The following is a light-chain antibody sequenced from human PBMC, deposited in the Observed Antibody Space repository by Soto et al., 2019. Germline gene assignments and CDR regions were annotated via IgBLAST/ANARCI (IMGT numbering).Light chain of an antibody. CDR3: AAWDDSLSGRGV. V-gene: IGLV1-47*01. CDR1: SSNIGNNY. CDR2: RNN. J-gene: IGLJ2*01. Sequence: QSVLTQPPSASGTPGQRVTISCSGSSSNIGNNYVYWYQMVPGTAPKLLIYRNNQRPSGVPDRLRGPRSGTSASLAISGLGSEDEGDYYCAAWDDSLSGRGVFGGGTKLTLL.